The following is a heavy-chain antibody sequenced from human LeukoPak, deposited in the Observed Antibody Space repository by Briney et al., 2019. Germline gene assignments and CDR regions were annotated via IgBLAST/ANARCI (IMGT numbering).Heavy chain of an antibody. J-gene: IGHJ3*02. CDR1: GYTFTSYG. Sequence: ASVKVSCKASGYTFTSYGISWVRQAPGQGLEWMGWISAYNGNTNYAQKLQGRVTMTTDTSTSTAYMELRSLRSDDTAVYYYARDSWNSPTAQNDAFDIWGQGTMVTVSS. D-gene: IGHD1-7*01. CDR2: ISAYNGNT. CDR3: ARDSWNSPTAQNDAFDI. V-gene: IGHV1-18*01.